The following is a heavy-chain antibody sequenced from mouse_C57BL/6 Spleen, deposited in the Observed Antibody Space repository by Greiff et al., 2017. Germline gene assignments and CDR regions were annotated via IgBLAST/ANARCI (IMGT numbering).Heavy chain of an antibody. Sequence: VKLMESGPGLVAPSQSLSITCTVSGFSLTSYGVHWVRQPPGKGLEWLVVIWRDGSTTYNSALKSRLSISKDNSKSQVFLKMNSLQTDDTAMYYGARHPYCYGSSLYAMDYWGQGTSVTVSS. CDR1: GFSLTSYG. D-gene: IGHD1-1*01. CDR3: ARHPYCYGSSLYAMDY. CDR2: IWRDGST. J-gene: IGHJ4*01. V-gene: IGHV2-6-1*01.